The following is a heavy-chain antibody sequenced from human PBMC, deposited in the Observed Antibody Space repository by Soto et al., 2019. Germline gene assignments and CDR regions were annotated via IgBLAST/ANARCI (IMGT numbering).Heavy chain of an antibody. D-gene: IGHD6-6*01. CDR1: GFTFSSYA. J-gene: IGHJ6*02. V-gene: IGHV3-23*01. Sequence: GGPLRLSCAASGFTFSSYAMSGVRQAPGKGLEWVSAISGSGGSTYYADSVKGRFTISRDNSKNTLYLQMNSLRAEDTAVYYCAKDRYSSSSSYYYYYGMDVWGQGTTVTVSS. CDR2: ISGSGGST. CDR3: AKDRYSSSSSYYYYYGMDV.